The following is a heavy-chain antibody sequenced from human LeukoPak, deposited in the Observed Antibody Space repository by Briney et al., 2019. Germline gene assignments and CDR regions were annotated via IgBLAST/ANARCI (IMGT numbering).Heavy chain of an antibody. D-gene: IGHD6-13*01. J-gene: IGHJ6*02. V-gene: IGHV1-8*01. CDR3: ARDSSSSWYGLSLYYYYGMDV. Sequence: ASVKVSCKASGYTFTSYDINWVRQATGQGLEWMGWMNPNSGNTGYAQKFQGRVTMTRNTSISTAYMELSSLRSEDTAVYYCARDSSSSWYGLSLYYYYGMDVWGQGTTVTVSS. CDR2: MNPNSGNT. CDR1: GYTFTSYD.